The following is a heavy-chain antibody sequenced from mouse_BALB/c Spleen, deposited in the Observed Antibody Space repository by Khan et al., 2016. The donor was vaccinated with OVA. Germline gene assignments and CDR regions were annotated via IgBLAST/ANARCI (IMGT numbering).Heavy chain of an antibody. CDR2: ISTYTGEP. Sequence: QIQLVQSGPELKKPGETVKISCKASGYTFTNYGMNWVKQAPGKALKWMGWISTYTGEPTYADDFKGRFAFSLETSASTAYLQINNLKNEDTATYFCTRPPHFSYVLVYWGQETSVTVSS. V-gene: IGHV9-3-1*01. CDR3: TRPPHFSYVLVY. CDR1: GYTFTNYG. J-gene: IGHJ4*01.